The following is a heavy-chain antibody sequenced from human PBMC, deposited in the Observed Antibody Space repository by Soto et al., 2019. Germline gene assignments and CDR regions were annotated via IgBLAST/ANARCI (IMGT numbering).Heavy chain of an antibody. J-gene: IGHJ5*02. CDR2: INHSGST. D-gene: IGHD2-21*01. CDR1: GGSFSGYY. Sequence: SETLSLTCAVYGGSFSGYYWSWIRQPPGKGLEWIGEINHSGSTNYNPSLKSRVTISVDTSKNQFSLKLSSVTAADTAVYYCARGRSFRIALRAAGIWFDPWGQGTLVTVSS. V-gene: IGHV4-34*01. CDR3: ARGRSFRIALRAAGIWFDP.